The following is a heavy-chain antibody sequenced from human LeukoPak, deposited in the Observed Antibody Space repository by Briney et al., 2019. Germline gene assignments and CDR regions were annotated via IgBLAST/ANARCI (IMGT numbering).Heavy chain of an antibody. D-gene: IGHD6-13*01. J-gene: IGHJ3*02. CDR1: GFTFSSYA. Sequence: GGSLRLSCAASGFTFSSYAMSWVRQAPGKGLEWVSAISGSGGSTYYADSVKGRFTISRDNSKNTLYLQMNSLRAEDTAVYYCAKDRVSSSWYKGAFDIWGQGTMVTVSS. CDR3: AKDRVSSSWYKGAFDI. CDR2: ISGSGGST. V-gene: IGHV3-23*01.